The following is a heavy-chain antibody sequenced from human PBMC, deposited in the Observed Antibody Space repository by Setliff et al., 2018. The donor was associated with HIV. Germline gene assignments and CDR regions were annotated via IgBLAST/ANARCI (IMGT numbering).Heavy chain of an antibody. CDR1: GYSFTSYW. CDR2: INPYDSDT. CDR3: ARGSSSWNNDGFDI. J-gene: IGHJ3*02. D-gene: IGHD6-13*01. V-gene: IGHV5-51*01. Sequence: GESLKISCKGPGYSFTSYWIGWVRQMPGKGLEWMGIINPYDSDTRCSPSFQGQVTISADKSISTAYLQWSSLKASDTAMYYCARGSSSWNNDGFDIWGQGTMVTVSS.